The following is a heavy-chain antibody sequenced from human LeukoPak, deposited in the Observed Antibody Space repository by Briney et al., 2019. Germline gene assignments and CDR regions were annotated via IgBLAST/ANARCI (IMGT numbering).Heavy chain of an antibody. CDR3: ARAPGSDCSSTSCYPYYFDY. V-gene: IGHV3-21*01. Sequence: TTGGSLRLSCAASGFTFSSYSMNWVRQAPGKGLEWVSSISSSSTYIYYADSVKGRFTISRDNAENSLYLQMNSLRAEDTAVYYCARAPGSDCSSTSCYPYYFDYWGQGTLVTVSS. J-gene: IGHJ4*02. D-gene: IGHD2-2*01. CDR1: GFTFSSYS. CDR2: ISSSSTYI.